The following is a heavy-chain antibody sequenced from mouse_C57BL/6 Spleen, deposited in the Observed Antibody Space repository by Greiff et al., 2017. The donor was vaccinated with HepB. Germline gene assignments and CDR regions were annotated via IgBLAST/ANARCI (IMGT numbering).Heavy chain of an antibody. CDR3: ARDRTGRGYFDV. D-gene: IGHD4-1*01. Sequence: EVKLVESGPGLVKPSQSLSLTCSVTGYSITSGYYWNWIRQFPGNKLEWMGYISYDGSNNYNPSLKNRISITRDTSKNQFFLKLNSVTTEDTATYYCARDRTGRGYFDVWGTGTTVTVSS. CDR1: GYSITSGYY. V-gene: IGHV3-6*01. CDR2: ISYDGSN. J-gene: IGHJ1*03.